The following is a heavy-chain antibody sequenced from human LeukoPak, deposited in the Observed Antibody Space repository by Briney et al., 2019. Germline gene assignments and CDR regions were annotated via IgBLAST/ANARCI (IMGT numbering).Heavy chain of an antibody. Sequence: PSDTLSLTCTVSGGSISSYYWSWIRQPPGKGLEWIGYIYYSGSTNYNPSLKSRVTISVDTSKNQFSLKLSSVTAADTAVYYCARDGGYSGYDYPYNWFDPWGQGTLVTVSS. J-gene: IGHJ5*02. D-gene: IGHD5-12*01. V-gene: IGHV4-59*01. CDR1: GGSISSYY. CDR3: ARDGGYSGYDYPYNWFDP. CDR2: IYYSGST.